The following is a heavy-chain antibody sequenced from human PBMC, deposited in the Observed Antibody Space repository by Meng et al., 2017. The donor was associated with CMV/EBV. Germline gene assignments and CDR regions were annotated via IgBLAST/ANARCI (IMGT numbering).Heavy chain of an antibody. V-gene: IGHV5-51*01. CDR1: GYSFTSYW. CDR2: IYAGDADF. D-gene: IGHD5/OR15-5a*01. Sequence: KVSCKGSGYSFTSYWIGWVRQMPGKGLEWMGIIYAGDADFGYNPSFQGQVTISADRSINTAYLQWRSLKNSDTAIYYCARLGIVSSAVGLAFDVWGQGTMVTVSS. CDR3: ARLGIVSSAVGLAFDV. J-gene: IGHJ3*01.